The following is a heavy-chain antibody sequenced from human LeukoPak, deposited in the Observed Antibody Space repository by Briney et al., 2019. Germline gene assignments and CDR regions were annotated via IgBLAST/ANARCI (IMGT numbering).Heavy chain of an antibody. J-gene: IGHJ6*03. V-gene: IGHV1-8*02. D-gene: IGHD3-10*01. Sequence: GASVKVSCKASGYTFSAYYMHWVRQATGQGLEWMGWMNPNSGNTGYAQKFQGRVTMTRNTSISTAYMELSSLRSEDTAVYYCARRYGSGSYFPYYYYYMDVWGKGTTVTISS. CDR3: ARRYGSGSYFPYYYYYMDV. CDR2: MNPNSGNT. CDR1: GYTFSAYY.